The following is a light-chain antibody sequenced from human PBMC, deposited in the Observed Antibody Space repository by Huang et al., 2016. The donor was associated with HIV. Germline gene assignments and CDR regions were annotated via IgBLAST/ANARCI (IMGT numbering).Light chain of an antibody. Sequence: DIQMTQSPSSLSASVGDRVTITCQASQDISNYLNWYQQKPGKAPKPLIYDASNLETGVPSRFSGSGSGTDFTFTISSLQPEDIATYYCQQYDNLIFTFGPGTKVDIK. CDR2: DAS. CDR3: QQYDNLIFT. J-gene: IGKJ3*01. CDR1: QDISNY. V-gene: IGKV1-33*01.